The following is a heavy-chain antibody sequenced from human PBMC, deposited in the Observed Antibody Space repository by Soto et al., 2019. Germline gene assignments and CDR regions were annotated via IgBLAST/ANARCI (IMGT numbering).Heavy chain of an antibody. V-gene: IGHV3-23*01. J-gene: IGHJ4*02. CDR3: ATQDFRGATGTT. Sequence: EVQLLESGGGLVQPGGSLRLSCVASGFTFHTFAMGWVRQAPGKGLEWVSLIRHDSAATYYIESVKGRFTISRDNSKNTLYLQMNSLRAEDTAIYNCATQDFRGATGTTWGQGTLVTVSS. CDR2: IRHDSAAT. D-gene: IGHD1-1*01. CDR1: GFTFHTFA.